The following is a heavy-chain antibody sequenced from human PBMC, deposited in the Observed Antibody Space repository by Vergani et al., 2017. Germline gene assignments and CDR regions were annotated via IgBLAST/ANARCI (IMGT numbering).Heavy chain of an antibody. Sequence: EVQLVESGGGLVQPGGSLRLSCAASGVIFSRYWMSWVRPAPGKGLEWVANIKQDGTEKYYVDSVKGRFTISRDNSKNSLFLQIISLRAEDTAVYYCARDTRYCNKPTCLPNNSFDYWGQGILVNVSS. V-gene: IGHV3-7*01. CDR1: GVIFSRYW. J-gene: IGHJ4*02. CDR2: IKQDGTEK. CDR3: ARDTRYCNKPTCLPNNSFDY. D-gene: IGHD2/OR15-2a*01.